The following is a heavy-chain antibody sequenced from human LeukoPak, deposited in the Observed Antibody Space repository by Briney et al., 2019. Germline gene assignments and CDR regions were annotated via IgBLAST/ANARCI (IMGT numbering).Heavy chain of an antibody. CDR2: ISSSSSYI. V-gene: IGHV3-21*01. D-gene: IGHD5-24*01. CDR3: ATSLGGYNTDY. CDR1: GFTFSSYA. J-gene: IGHJ4*02. Sequence: GGSLRLSCAASGFTFSSYAMHWVRQAPGKGLEWVSSISSSSSYIYYADSVKGRFTISRDNAKNSLYLQMNSLRAEDTAVYYCATSLGGYNTDYWGQGTLVTVSS.